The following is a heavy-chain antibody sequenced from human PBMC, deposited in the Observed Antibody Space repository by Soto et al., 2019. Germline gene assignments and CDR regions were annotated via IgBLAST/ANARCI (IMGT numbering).Heavy chain of an antibody. CDR2: IDYRGNI. CDR1: GGSITSTSYY. Sequence: QLHLQESGPGLVEPSETLSLTCAVSGGSITSTSYYWGWIRQPPGEGLEWIGSIDYRGNIYYNSSLKSRVTIPVDTSKNQFSLNLNSVTAADSAVYHCARVAAVVGAARYWYFDLWGRGTRVSV. J-gene: IGHJ2*01. CDR3: ARVAAVVGAARYWYFDL. D-gene: IGHD2-15*01. V-gene: IGHV4-39*01.